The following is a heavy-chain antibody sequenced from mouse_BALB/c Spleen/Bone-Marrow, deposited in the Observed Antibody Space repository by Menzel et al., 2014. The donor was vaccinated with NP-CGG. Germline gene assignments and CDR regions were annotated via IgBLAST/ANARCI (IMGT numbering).Heavy chain of an antibody. J-gene: IGHJ2*03. CDR3: ARVWYFDY. Sequence: EVKLVGSGGGLVQPGGSLKLSCAASGFTFSSYGMSWVRQTPDKRLELVATINSNGGSTYYPDSVKGRFTISRDNAKNTLYLQMSSLKSEDTAMYYCARVWYFDYWGQGTSLTVSS. V-gene: IGHV5-6-3*01. CDR2: INSNGGST. CDR1: GFTFSSYG.